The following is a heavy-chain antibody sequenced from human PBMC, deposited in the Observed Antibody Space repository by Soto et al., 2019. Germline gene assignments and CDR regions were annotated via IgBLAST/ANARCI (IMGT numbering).Heavy chain of an antibody. V-gene: IGHV3-33*05. CDR2: TSYDGSET. CDR3: ARDLSLSTTWPGY. D-gene: IGHD2-2*01. J-gene: IGHJ4*02. Sequence: QVQLVESGGGVVQPGTTLRLSCAASGFTLRSYGMHWVRQAPGKGLEWVAMTSYDGSETHYGDSVRGRFTVSRDTSTNTLFLHLSSLRGDGTAVYFCARDLSLSTTWPGYWGQGTLVTVSS. CDR1: GFTLRSYG.